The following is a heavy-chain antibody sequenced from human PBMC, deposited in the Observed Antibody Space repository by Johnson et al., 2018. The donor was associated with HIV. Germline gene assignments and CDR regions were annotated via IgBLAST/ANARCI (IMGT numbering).Heavy chain of an antibody. J-gene: IGHJ3*02. V-gene: IGHV3-9*01. Sequence: VQLVESGGGLVQPGRSLRLSCAASGFTFDDYAMHWVRQAPGKGLEWVSGISWNSGSIGYADSVKGRFTISRDNAKNSLYLQMNSLRAEDTAVYYCAKDIVFYKSGWFVAFDIWGQGTMVTVSS. CDR3: AKDIVFYKSGWFVAFDI. D-gene: IGHD6-19*01. CDR1: GFTFDDYA. CDR2: ISWNSGSI.